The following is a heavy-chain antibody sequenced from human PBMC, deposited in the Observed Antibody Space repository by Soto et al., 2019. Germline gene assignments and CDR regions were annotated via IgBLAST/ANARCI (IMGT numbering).Heavy chain of an antibody. CDR3: APRREALFGVFVHFCYDH. J-gene: IGHJ4*02. V-gene: IGHV2-5*02. D-gene: IGHD3-3*01. CDR2: IYWDDDK. Sequence: QITLEATGPTLVKPTQTLTLTCTISGFSLSKSGVAVSWIRQPPGKAPEWLALIYWDDDKRYNSALEKRLSITKDLPKHQVVLTLTDVYPLDTATYDCAPRREALFGVFVHFCYDHWGLRTPVTVSS. CDR1: GFSLSKSGVA.